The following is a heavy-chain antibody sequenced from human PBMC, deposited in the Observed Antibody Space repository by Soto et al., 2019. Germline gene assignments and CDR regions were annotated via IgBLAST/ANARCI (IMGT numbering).Heavy chain of an antibody. CDR2: IDPSGSYT. Sequence: PGESLKISCKGSGYSFTSYWISWVRQMPGKGLEWMGRIDPSGSYTNYSPSFQGHVTISADKSISTAYLQWSSLKASDTAMYYCARLGPPSGYYSVGANWFDPWGQGTLVTVSS. D-gene: IGHD3-22*01. V-gene: IGHV5-10-1*01. J-gene: IGHJ5*02. CDR1: GYSFTSYW. CDR3: ARLGPPSGYYSVGANWFDP.